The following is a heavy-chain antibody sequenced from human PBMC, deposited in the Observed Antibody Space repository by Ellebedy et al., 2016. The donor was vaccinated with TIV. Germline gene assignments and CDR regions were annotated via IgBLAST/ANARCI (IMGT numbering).Heavy chain of an antibody. CDR1: GYAISSGYY. Sequence: SETLFLTCSVSGYAISSGYYWGWIRQPPGTGLEWIGSIYHSGSTYYNPSLKRRVTISIDTSKNQFSLKMSSVTAADTAVYYCATFRNLDGFDIWGQGTMVTVSS. J-gene: IGHJ3*02. CDR3: ATFRNLDGFDI. V-gene: IGHV4-38-2*02. CDR2: IYHSGST.